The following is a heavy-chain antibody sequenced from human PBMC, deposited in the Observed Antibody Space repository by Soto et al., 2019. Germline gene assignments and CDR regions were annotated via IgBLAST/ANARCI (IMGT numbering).Heavy chain of an antibody. D-gene: IGHD1-26*01. Sequence: EVQLVESGGGLVQPGGSLRLSGAASGFTFSSYTMNWVRQAPGKGLEWVSYISSSSSNIYYADSVKGRFTISRDTAENLLNLQVNRLSDEDTAVYYCARGGGYQHYWGQGTLVTVSS. V-gene: IGHV3-48*02. CDR3: ARGGGYQHY. CDR2: ISSSSSNI. CDR1: GFTFSSYT. J-gene: IGHJ4*02.